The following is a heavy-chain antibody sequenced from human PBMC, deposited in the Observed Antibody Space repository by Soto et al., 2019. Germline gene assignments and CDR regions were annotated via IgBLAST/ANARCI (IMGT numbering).Heavy chain of an antibody. J-gene: IGHJ5*02. CDR3: ATDLTRHLAYWVDP. D-gene: IGHD3-16*01. Sequence: GASVKVSCKASGFSFTGYYIHWLRQAPGQGLEWMGWINAHSGGTEYAQKFQGRVTLTRDTSIATAYLTLTSLTSDDTALYYCATDLTRHLAYWVDPWGHGTQVTVSS. V-gene: IGHV1-2*02. CDR1: GFSFTGYY. CDR2: INAHSGGT.